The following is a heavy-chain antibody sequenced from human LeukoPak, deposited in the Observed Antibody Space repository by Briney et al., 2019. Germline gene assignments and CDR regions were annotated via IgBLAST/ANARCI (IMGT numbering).Heavy chain of an antibody. CDR2: INANSATT. V-gene: IGHV1-8*03. D-gene: IGHD4-17*01. J-gene: IGHJ3*01. CDR1: GYTFTDYD. Sequence: ASVKVSCKTSGYTFTDYDVHWVRQAPGQGLEGMGWINANSATTNYAQRLQGRVTFTRDTSLSIAYMELSSLTSEDAAVYFCARGDFGETNTAFDVWGEGTLVAVSS. CDR3: ARGDFGETNTAFDV.